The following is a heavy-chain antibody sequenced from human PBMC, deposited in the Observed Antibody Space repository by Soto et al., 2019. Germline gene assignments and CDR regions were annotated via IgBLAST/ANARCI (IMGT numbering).Heavy chain of an antibody. CDR3: AGPGEQHRY. CDR1: GFTVSSNH. D-gene: IGHD3-16*01. Sequence: EVQLVESGGGLVQPGGSMRLSCAASGFTVSSNHMSWVRQAPGKGMEWVSLIYSGGSTYYADSVKGRFTFSRDNSKNTLYLQMNSLRAEDTAVYYCAGPGEQHRYWGQGTLVTVSS. V-gene: IGHV3-66*01. J-gene: IGHJ4*02. CDR2: IYSGGST.